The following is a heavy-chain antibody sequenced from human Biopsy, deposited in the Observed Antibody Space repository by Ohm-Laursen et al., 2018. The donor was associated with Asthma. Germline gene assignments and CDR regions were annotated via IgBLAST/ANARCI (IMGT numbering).Heavy chain of an antibody. CDR3: ARGGCYGDRRHHNGLDV. D-gene: IGHD4-17*01. J-gene: IGHJ6*02. V-gene: IGHV1-46*01. CDR1: GYTFTSYY. CDR2: INPSGGST. Sequence: ASVKVSCNASGYTFTSYYMHWVRQAPGQGLEWMGIINPSGGSTSYAQKFQGRVTMTRDTSTSTVYMELSSLRKEDAAVYYCARGGCYGDRRHHNGLDVWGQGTTVTVSS.